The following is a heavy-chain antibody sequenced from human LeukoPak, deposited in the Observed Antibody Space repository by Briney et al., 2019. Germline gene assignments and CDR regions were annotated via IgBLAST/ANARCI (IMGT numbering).Heavy chain of an antibody. J-gene: IGHJ4*02. CDR1: GFTFSSYA. CDR3: AKDPNYYDSSGYYHGGDYFDY. V-gene: IGHV3-23*01. D-gene: IGHD3-22*01. CDR2: ISGSGGST. Sequence: PGGSLRLSCAASGFTFSSYAMSWVRQAPGKGLEWVSAISGSGGSTYYADSVKGRFTISRDNSKNTLYLHMNSLRAEDTAVYYCAKDPNYYDSSGYYHGGDYFDYWGQGTLVTVSS.